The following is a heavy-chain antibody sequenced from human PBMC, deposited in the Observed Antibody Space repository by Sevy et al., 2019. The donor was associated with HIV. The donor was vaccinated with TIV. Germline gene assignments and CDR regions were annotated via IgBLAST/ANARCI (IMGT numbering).Heavy chain of an antibody. V-gene: IGHV3-73*01. CDR3: TRRGDFWSGYYSDYYYGMDV. Sequence: GGCLRLSCAASGFTFSGSAMHWVRQASGKGLEWVGRIRSKANSYATAYAASVKGRFTSSRDDSKNTAYLQMNSLKTEDTAVYYCTRRGDFWSGYYSDYYYGMDVWGQGTTVTVSS. CDR1: GFTFSGSA. D-gene: IGHD3-3*01. CDR2: IRSKANSYAT. J-gene: IGHJ6*02.